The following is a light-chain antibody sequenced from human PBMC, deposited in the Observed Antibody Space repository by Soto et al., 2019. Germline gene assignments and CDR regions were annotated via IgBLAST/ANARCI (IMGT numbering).Light chain of an antibody. CDR3: QQYNNWPPLT. V-gene: IGKV3-15*01. CDR1: QSVSSN. J-gene: IGKJ4*01. Sequence: EIVMTQSPATLSVSPGERATLSCRASQSVSSNLAWYQQKPGQAPRLLIYAASTRATGIPARFSGSGSGTEFTLTISSLQSEDCSVYYCQQYNNWPPLTFGGGTKVEIK. CDR2: AAS.